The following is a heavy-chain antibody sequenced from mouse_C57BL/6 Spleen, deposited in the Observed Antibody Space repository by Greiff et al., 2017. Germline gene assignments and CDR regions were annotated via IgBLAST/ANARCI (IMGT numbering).Heavy chain of an antibody. D-gene: IGHD2-3*01. V-gene: IGHV1-82*01. CDR1: GYAFSSSW. CDR3: ARVIYDGYYYFDY. CDR2: IYPGDGDT. Sequence: QVQLQQSGPELVKPGASVKISCKASGYAFSSSWMNWVKQRPGKGLEWIGRIYPGDGDTNYNGKFKGKATLTADKSSSTAYMQLSSLTSEDSAVYFCARVIYDGYYYFDYWGQGTPLTVSS. J-gene: IGHJ2*01.